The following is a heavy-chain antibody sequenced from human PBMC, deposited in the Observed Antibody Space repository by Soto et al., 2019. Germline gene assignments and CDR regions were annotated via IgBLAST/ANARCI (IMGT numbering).Heavy chain of an antibody. Sequence: GGSLRLSFAAYGFTFSSYAMSWFRQAPGKGLEWVSAISGSGGSTYYADSVKGRFTISRDNSKNTLYLQMNSLRAEDTAVYYCSKDRSTYYLGAPFDPWGQGTLVTVSS. CDR3: SKDRSTYYLGAPFDP. D-gene: IGHD3-10*01. CDR1: GFTFSSYA. J-gene: IGHJ5*02. CDR2: ISGSGGST. V-gene: IGHV3-23*01.